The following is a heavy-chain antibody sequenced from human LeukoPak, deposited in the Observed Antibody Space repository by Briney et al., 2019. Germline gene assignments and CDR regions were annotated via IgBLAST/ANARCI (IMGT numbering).Heavy chain of an antibody. CDR3: ARTYYYDSSGYSLFY. D-gene: IGHD3-22*01. V-gene: IGHV1-2*04. J-gene: IGHJ4*02. CDR1: GYTFTGYY. Sequence: ASVKVSCKASGYTFTGYYMHWVRQAPGQGLEWMGWINPNSGGTNYAQKFQGWVTMTRDTSISTAYMELSRLRSDDTAVYYCARTYYYDSSGYSLFYWGQGTLVTVSS. CDR2: INPNSGGT.